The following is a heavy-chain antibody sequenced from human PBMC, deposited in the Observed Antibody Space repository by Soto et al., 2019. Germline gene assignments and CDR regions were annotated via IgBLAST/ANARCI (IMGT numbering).Heavy chain of an antibody. V-gene: IGHV3-66*01. J-gene: IGHJ6*02. CDR2: IYSGGST. Sequence: GGSLRLSCAASGFTVSSNYMSWVRQAPGKGLEWVSVIYSGGSTYYADSVKGRFTISRDNSKNTLYLQINSLRAVDTAVYYCAREIFPGGTKAYFSSTSCSPRYYCMDVWGQGTPVTVSS. CDR1: GFTVSSNY. CDR3: AREIFPGGTKAYFSSTSCSPRYYCMDV. D-gene: IGHD2-2*01.